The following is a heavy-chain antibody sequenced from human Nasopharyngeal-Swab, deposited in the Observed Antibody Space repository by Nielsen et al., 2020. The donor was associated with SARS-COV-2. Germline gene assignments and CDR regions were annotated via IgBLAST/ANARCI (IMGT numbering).Heavy chain of an antibody. Sequence: SETLSLTCTVSGGSISSGGYYWSWIRQHPGKGLEWIGFLYYSGSTYYNPSLKSRVTISVDTSKHQFSLKLSSVTAADTAVYYCARGVDTYDYSNVLDYWGQGTLVTVSS. CDR3: ARGVDTYDYSNVLDY. D-gene: IGHD4-11*01. J-gene: IGHJ4*02. CDR2: LYYSGST. V-gene: IGHV4-31*03. CDR1: GGSISSGGYY.